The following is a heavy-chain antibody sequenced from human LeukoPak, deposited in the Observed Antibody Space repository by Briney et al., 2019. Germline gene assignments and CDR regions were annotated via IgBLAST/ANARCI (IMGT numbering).Heavy chain of an antibody. CDR2: ISGSGGST. CDR3: AKSPPDTAMVDEDYGMDV. CDR1: GFTFSSYA. D-gene: IGHD5-18*01. V-gene: IGHV3-23*01. Sequence: PGGSLRLSCAASGFTFSSYAMSWVRQAPGKGLEWVSAISGSGGSTYYADSVKGRFTISRDNSKNTLYLRMNSLRAEDTAVYYCAKSPPDTAMVDEDYGMDVWGQGTTVTVSS. J-gene: IGHJ6*02.